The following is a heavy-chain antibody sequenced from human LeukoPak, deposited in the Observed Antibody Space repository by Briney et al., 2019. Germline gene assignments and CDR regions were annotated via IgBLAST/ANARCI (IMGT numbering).Heavy chain of an antibody. CDR1: GFTFSSYS. CDR2: ISSSSSYI. CDR3: ARDPEYYCDSSGEAMSDY. J-gene: IGHJ4*02. D-gene: IGHD3-22*01. V-gene: IGHV3-21*01. Sequence: GGSLRLSCAASGFTFSSYSMNWVRQAPGKGLEWVSSISSSSSYIYYADSVKGRFTISRDNAKNSLYLQMNSLRAEDTAVYYCARDPEYYCDSSGEAMSDYWGQGTLVTVSS.